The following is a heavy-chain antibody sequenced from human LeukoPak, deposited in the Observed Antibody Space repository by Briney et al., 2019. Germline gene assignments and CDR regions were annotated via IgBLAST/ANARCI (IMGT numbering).Heavy chain of an antibody. Sequence: SVKVSCKASGGTFSSYAISWVRQAPGQGLEWMGGIIPIFGTANYAQKFQGRVTITADESTSTAYMELSSLRSEDTVVYYCASRSRYNWNYNYYYGMDVWGQGTTVTVSS. J-gene: IGHJ6*02. D-gene: IGHD1-20*01. CDR1: GGTFSSYA. CDR3: ASRSRYNWNYNYYYGMDV. V-gene: IGHV1-69*13. CDR2: IIPIFGTA.